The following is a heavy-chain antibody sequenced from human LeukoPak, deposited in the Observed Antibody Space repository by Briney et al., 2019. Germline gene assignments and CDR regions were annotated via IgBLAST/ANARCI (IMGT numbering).Heavy chain of an antibody. J-gene: IGHJ4*02. Sequence: ASVKISCKVSGYTFTDYYMHWVQQAPGKGLEWMGLVYPEDGETIYAEKFQGRVTITADTSTDTAYMELSSLRSEDTAVYYCATWTVEMATTTVDYWGQGTLVTVSS. D-gene: IGHD5-24*01. V-gene: IGHV1-69-2*01. CDR2: VYPEDGET. CDR3: ATWTVEMATTTVDY. CDR1: GYTFTDYY.